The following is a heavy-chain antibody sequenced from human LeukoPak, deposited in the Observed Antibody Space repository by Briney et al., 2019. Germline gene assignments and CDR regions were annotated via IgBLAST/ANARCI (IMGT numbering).Heavy chain of an antibody. Sequence: ASVKVSCKASGYTFTSYDINWVRQATGQGFEWMGWMNPNSGNTGYAQKFQGRVTMTRDTSISTAYMELSRLRSDDTAVYYCARDLRVTTALLSDYWGQGTLVTVSS. V-gene: IGHV1-8*01. CDR3: ARDLRVTTALLSDY. J-gene: IGHJ4*02. CDR1: GYTFTSYD. CDR2: MNPNSGNT. D-gene: IGHD4-17*01.